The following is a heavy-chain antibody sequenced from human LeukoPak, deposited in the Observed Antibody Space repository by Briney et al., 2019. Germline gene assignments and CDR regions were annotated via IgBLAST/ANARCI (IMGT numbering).Heavy chain of an antibody. D-gene: IGHD3-16*01. CDR3: ARIYDYVWGLFDY. V-gene: IGHV1-2*02. J-gene: IGHJ4*02. CDR2: INPNSGGT. Sequence: ASVKVSCKASGYTFTGYYMHWVRQAPGQGLEWMGWINPNSGGTNYAQKFQGRVTMTRDTSISTAYMELSRLRSDDTAVYYCARIYDYVWGLFDYWGQGTLVTVSS. CDR1: GYTFTGYY.